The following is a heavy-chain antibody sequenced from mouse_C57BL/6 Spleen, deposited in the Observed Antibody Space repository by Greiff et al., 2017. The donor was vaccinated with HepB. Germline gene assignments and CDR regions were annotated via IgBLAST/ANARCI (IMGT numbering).Heavy chain of an antibody. CDR3: ARLLGSSLDY. CDR2: ISSGGSYT. Sequence: EVHLVESGGDLVKPGGSLKLSCAASGFTFSSYGMSWVRQTPDKRLEWVATISSGGSYTYYPDSVKGRFTISRDNAKNTLYLQMNSLKSEDTAMYYCARLLGSSLDYWGQGTTLTVSS. CDR1: GFTFSSYG. D-gene: IGHD1-1*01. V-gene: IGHV5-6*01. J-gene: IGHJ2*01.